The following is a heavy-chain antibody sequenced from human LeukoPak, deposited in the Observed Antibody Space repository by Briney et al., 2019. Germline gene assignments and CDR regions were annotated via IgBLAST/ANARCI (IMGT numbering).Heavy chain of an antibody. D-gene: IGHD6-13*01. CDR2: INPNSGGT. J-gene: IGHJ5*02. V-gene: IGHV1-2*06. CDR3: AIGSSSFNWFDP. Sequence: ASVKVSCKASGYTFTGYYMHWVRQAPGQGLEWMGRINPNSGGTNYAQKFQGRVTMTRDTSISTAYMELSRLRSDDTAVYYCAIGSSSFNWFDPWGQGTLVTVSS. CDR1: GYTFTGYY.